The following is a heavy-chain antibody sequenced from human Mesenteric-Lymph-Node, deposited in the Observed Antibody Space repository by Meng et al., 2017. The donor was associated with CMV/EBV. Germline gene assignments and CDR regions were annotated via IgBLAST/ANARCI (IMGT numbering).Heavy chain of an antibody. CDR1: GFTVSSNY. Sequence: ESLKISCAASGFTVSSNYMSWIRQSPGQGLEWIGDIYYSGDTYYNPSLKSRVTISIDTSKNQFSLKLNSVTAADTAVYYCAREKGYYYGSGTRGEINWFDPWGQGTLVTVSS. V-gene: IGHV4-59*02. CDR2: IYYSGDT. CDR3: AREKGYYYGSGTRGEINWFDP. D-gene: IGHD3-10*01. J-gene: IGHJ5*02.